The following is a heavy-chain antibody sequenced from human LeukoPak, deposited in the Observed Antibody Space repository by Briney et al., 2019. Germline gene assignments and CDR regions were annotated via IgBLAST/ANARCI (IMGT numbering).Heavy chain of an antibody. D-gene: IGHD7-27*01. CDR3: TTEDTLGPPGDRGIDY. Sequence: PGGSLRLSCAATGFTFSNAWMSWVRQAPGKGREWVGRIKSKTDGGTTDYAAPVKGRFTISRDDSKNTLYLQMNSLKTEDTAVYYCTTEDTLGPPGDRGIDYWGQGTLVTVSS. CDR1: GFTFSNAW. CDR2: IKSKTDGGTT. J-gene: IGHJ4*02. V-gene: IGHV3-15*01.